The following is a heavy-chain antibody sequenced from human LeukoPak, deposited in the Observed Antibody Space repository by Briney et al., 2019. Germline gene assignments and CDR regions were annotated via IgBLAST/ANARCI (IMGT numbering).Heavy chain of an antibody. J-gene: IGHJ4*02. V-gene: IGHV4-34*01. CDR1: GGSFSGYY. CDR2: INHSGST. Sequence: SETLSLTCAVYGGSFSGYYWSWIRQPSGKGLEWIGEINHSGSTNYNPSLKSRVTISVDTSKNQFSLKLSSVTAADTAVYYCARVGYSYGTHFDYWGQGTLVTVSS. D-gene: IGHD5-18*01. CDR3: ARVGYSYGTHFDY.